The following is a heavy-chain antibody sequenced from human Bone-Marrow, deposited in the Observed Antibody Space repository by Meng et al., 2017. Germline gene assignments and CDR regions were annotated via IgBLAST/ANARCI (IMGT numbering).Heavy chain of an antibody. J-gene: IGHJ4*02. CDR1: GFTFSNAW. CDR2: IKSKTDGGTT. Sequence: EGQLVESGGGLVKPGGSLRLSSAAAGFTFSNAWMSWVRQAPGKGLEWVGRIKSKTDGGTTDYAAPVKGRFTISRDDSKNTLYLQMNSLKTEDTAVYYCTTLRITMIVEDYWGQGTLVTVSS. D-gene: IGHD3-22*01. CDR3: TTLRITMIVEDY. V-gene: IGHV3-15*01.